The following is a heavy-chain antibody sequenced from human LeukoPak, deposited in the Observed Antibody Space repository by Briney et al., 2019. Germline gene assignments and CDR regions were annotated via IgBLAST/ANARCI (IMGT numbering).Heavy chain of an antibody. V-gene: IGHV1-69*13. J-gene: IGHJ5*02. CDR3: ARGDLEMATIGYNWFDP. CDR1: GGTFSSYA. Sequence: SVKVSCKASGGTFSSYAISWVRQAPGQGLEWMGGIIPIFGTANYAQKFQGRVTITADESTSTAYVELSSLRSEDTAVYYCARGDLEMATIGYNWFDPWGQGTLVTVSS. D-gene: IGHD5-24*01. CDR2: IIPIFGTA.